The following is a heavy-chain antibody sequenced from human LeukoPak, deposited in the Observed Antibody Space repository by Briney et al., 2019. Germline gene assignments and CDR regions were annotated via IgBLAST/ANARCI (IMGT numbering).Heavy chain of an antibody. J-gene: IGHJ4*02. Sequence: ASVKVPCKASGYTFTSYYMHWVRQAPGQGLEWMGIINPGDGRTTYPQKFQGRVTMTRDTSTSTVYMELSSLRSEDTAVYYCARDLSGNHYGHFDYWGQGTLVTVSS. D-gene: IGHD1-26*01. CDR2: INPGDGRT. CDR3: ARDLSGNHYGHFDY. CDR1: GYTFTSYY. V-gene: IGHV1-46*01.